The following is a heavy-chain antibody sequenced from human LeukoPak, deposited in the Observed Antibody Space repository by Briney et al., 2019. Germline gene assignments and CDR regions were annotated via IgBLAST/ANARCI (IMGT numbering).Heavy chain of an antibody. J-gene: IGHJ5*02. CDR2: ISTFSRYT. Sequence: TGGSLRLSCAASXFTFSDHYMSWIRQAPGKGLEWVSYISTFSRYTSYADSVKGRFTISRDNAKNSLFLQMNSLRAEDTAVYYCARGGISAAGTFDPWGQGTLVTVSS. D-gene: IGHD6-13*01. CDR3: ARGGISAAGTFDP. V-gene: IGHV3-11*06. CDR1: XFTFSDHY.